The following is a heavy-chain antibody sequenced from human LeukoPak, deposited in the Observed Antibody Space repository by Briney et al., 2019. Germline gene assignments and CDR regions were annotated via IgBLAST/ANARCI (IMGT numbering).Heavy chain of an antibody. CDR3: ARTPARGTIDY. Sequence: SETLSLTCTVSGGSISSYYWSWIRQPPGKGLEWIGYIYYSGSTNYNPSLKSRVTISVDTSKNQFSPKLSSVTAADTAVYYCARTPARGTIDYWGQGTLVTVSS. D-gene: IGHD1-1*01. CDR2: IYYSGST. CDR1: GGSISSYY. J-gene: IGHJ4*02. V-gene: IGHV4-59*01.